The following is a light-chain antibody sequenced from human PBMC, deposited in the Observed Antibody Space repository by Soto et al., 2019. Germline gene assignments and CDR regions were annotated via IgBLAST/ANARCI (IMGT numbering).Light chain of an antibody. CDR3: QHTLKWPPT. J-gene: IGKJ1*01. CDR2: DTS. V-gene: IGKV3-11*01. Sequence: EVVLTQSPVTLSLSPGERATLSCRASQSFRGLLAWYQQKPGQAPRPLIYDTSARAAGIPARFSGSGSATDFPLTISRLQSEDFALYYCQHTLKWPPTFGQGTKVDI. CDR1: QSFRGL.